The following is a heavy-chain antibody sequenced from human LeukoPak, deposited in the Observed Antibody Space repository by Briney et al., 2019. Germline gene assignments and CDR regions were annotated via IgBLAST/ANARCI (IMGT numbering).Heavy chain of an antibody. CDR1: GFTFSDAS. CDR2: IKSKSHGGTT. CDR3: ATSGQHWDVFDF. J-gene: IGHJ4*02. D-gene: IGHD1-1*01. Sequence: PGGSLRLSCAASGFTFSDASMSWVRQAPGQGLEWLGRIKSKSHGGTTDYAAPVKARFTVSRDDSKDTLYLQMNSLRTEDTAVYYCATSGQHWDVFDFWGQGTLVTVSS. V-gene: IGHV3-15*01.